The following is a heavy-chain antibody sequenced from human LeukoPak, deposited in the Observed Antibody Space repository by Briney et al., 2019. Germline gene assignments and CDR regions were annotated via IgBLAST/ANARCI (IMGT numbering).Heavy chain of an antibody. D-gene: IGHD3-10*01. CDR1: GFTFSSYW. V-gene: IGHV3-7*01. J-gene: IGHJ4*02. Sequence: GGSLRLSCAASGFTFSSYWMSWVRQAPGKGLEWVANIKQDGSEKYYVDSVKGRFTISRDNAKNSLYLQMNSLRAEDTAVYYCARRDITMVWDYYFDYWGQGTLVTVSS. CDR3: ARRDITMVWDYYFDY. CDR2: IKQDGSEK.